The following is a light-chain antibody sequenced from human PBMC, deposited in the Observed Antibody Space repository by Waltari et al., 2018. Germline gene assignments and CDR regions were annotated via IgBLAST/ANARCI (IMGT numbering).Light chain of an antibody. CDR3: QQRSNWPPPIT. J-gene: IGKJ5*01. CDR2: DAS. CDR1: HSVSNY. Sequence: EIVLTQSPATLSLSPGETATLSCRASHSVSNYLAWYKQKPGQAPRLLIYDASNRATVIPARFSGSGSGTDFTLTIGSLEPEDFAVYYCQQRSNWPPPITFGQGTRLEIK. V-gene: IGKV3-11*01.